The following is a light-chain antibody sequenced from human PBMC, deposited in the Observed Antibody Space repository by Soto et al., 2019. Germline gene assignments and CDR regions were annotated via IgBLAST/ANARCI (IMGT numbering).Light chain of an antibody. CDR1: TGPVTSDYY. Sequence: QTVVTQEPSLTVSPGGTVTLTCASSTGPVTSDYYPNLFQQKLGQAPRALIYSTTKTHSWTPARFSGSVLVGKAAPTLSGVQPEDEADYYCLLYYGAAVGFGGGTKLTV. J-gene: IGLJ2*01. CDR2: STT. V-gene: IGLV7-43*01. CDR3: LLYYGAAVG.